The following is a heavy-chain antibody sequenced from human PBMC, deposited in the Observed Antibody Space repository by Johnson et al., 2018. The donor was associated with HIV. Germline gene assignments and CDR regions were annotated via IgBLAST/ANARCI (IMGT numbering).Heavy chain of an antibody. CDR2: IKQDGSEK. Sequence: VQLVESGGGVVQPGRSLRLSCAASGFTFSSYWMSWVRQAPGKGLEWVANIKQDGSEKYYVDSVKGRFTISRDNAKNSLYLLMNSLRAEDTAVYYCARGRIYGAFAFDIWGQGTMVTVSS. J-gene: IGHJ3*02. CDR1: GFTFSSYW. V-gene: IGHV3-7*05. D-gene: IGHD3-10*01. CDR3: ARGRIYGAFAFDI.